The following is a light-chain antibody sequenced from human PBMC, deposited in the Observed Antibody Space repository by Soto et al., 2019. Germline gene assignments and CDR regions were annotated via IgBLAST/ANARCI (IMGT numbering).Light chain of an antibody. CDR1: QTITTY. J-gene: IGKJ1*01. CDR3: QQSHSTPWT. V-gene: IGKV1-39*01. CDR2: GAS. Sequence: DIQMTQSPSSLSASVGDRVTITCRASQTITTYLNWYQQKPGKAPKLLIYGASSLQSGVPSRFTGSGTGTDFILTIXSLQPEDSATYHCQQSHSTPWTFGQGTKVEIK.